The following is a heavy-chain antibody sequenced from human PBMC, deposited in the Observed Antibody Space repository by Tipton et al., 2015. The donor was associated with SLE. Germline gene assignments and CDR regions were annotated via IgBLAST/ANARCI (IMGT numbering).Heavy chain of an antibody. J-gene: IGHJ4*02. V-gene: IGHV3-49*04. CDR1: GYSSGDFA. Sequence: SLRLSCIASGYSSGDFAMSWVRQAPGKGLEWVGHIRNKAHGGTTEYAASVKGRFTISRDDSKSIAYLQMNSLRSDDTAVYYCTTTPTLVAAGQGDDWGQGTLVTFSS. D-gene: IGHD6-13*01. CDR3: TTTPTLVAAGQGDD. CDR2: IRNKAHGGTT.